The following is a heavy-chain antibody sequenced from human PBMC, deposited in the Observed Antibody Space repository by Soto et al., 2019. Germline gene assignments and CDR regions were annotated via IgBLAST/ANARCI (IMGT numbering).Heavy chain of an antibody. CDR2: VFSSGST. J-gene: IGHJ6*03. CDR1: GGSIRSYY. CDR3: ARRGKKSFYYYMDV. Sequence: QVQLQESGPGLVKPSETMSITCTVSGGSIRSYYWSWVRQSPGKGLEWIGYVFSSGSTNYNPSLESRVTISLDTSKNQFSLNVISVTAADTAVYYCARRGKKSFYYYMDVWGKGTTVTVSS. V-gene: IGHV4-59*08.